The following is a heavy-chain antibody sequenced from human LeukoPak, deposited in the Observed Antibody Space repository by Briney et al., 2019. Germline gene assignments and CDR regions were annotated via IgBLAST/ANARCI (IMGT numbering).Heavy chain of an antibody. CDR2: IYTSGST. D-gene: IGHD3-10*01. CDR3: ARDPYYYGSGSWARDAFDI. Sequence: SQTLSLTCTVSGGSISSGSYYWSWIRQPAGKGLEWIGRIYTSGSTNYNPSLKSRVTISVDTSKNQFSLKLSSVTAADTAVYYCARDPYYYGSGSWARDAFDIWGQGTMVTVSS. V-gene: IGHV4-61*02. J-gene: IGHJ3*02. CDR1: GGSISSGSYY.